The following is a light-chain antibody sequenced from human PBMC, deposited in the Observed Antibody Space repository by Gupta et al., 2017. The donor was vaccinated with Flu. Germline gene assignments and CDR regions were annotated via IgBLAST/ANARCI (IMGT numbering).Light chain of an antibody. Sequence: SVLAQPPSASGTPGQRVTITCSGSSSNIGSNAVNWYQQVPATSPKLRIYGRNQRPSGVPDRCACAKTGTSAALAIRGLQSEDEADDDGSEWDDSLNEQEVFGTGTKVTVL. CDR3: SEWDDSLNEQEV. V-gene: IGLV1-44*01. CDR1: SSNIGSNA. J-gene: IGLJ1*01. CDR2: GRN.